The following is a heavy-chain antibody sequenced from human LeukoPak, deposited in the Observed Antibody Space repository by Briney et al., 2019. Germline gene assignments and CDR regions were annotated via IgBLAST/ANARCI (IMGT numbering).Heavy chain of an antibody. CDR1: GFTFNNYA. D-gene: IGHD6-19*01. CDR2: ISGSGGST. CDR3: ARDWESSAWYGMGVFDI. Sequence: GGSLRLSCAASGFTFNNYAMSWVRQAPGKGLEWVSAISGSGGSTYYADSVKGRFTISRDNSKNTLSLQMNSLRAEDTAVYFCARDWESSAWYGMGVFDIWGQGTTVTVSS. V-gene: IGHV3-23*01. J-gene: IGHJ3*02.